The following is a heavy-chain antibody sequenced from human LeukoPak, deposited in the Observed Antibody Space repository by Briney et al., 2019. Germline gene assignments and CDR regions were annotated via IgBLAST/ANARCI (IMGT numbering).Heavy chain of an antibody. J-gene: IGHJ2*01. CDR3: ARRGSSWYGLVWYFDL. D-gene: IGHD6-13*01. V-gene: IGHV4-59*08. CDR2: IYYSGST. Sequence: PSETLSLTCTASGGSISSYYWSWIRQPPGKGLECIGHIYYSGSTNYNPSLKSRVTISVDTSKNQFSLKLSSVTAADTAVYYCARRGSSWYGLVWYFDLWGRGTLVTVSS. CDR1: GGSISSYY.